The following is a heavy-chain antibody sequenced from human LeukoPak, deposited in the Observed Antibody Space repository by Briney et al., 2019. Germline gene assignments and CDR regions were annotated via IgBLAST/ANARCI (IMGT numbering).Heavy chain of an antibody. J-gene: IGHJ6*02. CDR1: GDSVSSNSAA. D-gene: IGHD6-13*01. V-gene: IGHV6-1*01. CDR2: TYYRSKWYN. CDR3: ARDGQYSSSWYRVTYYYYGMDV. Sequence: SQTLSLTCAISGDSVSSNSAAWNWIRQSPSRGLEWLGRTYYRSKWYNDYAVSVKSRITINPDTSKNQFSLQLNSVTPEDTAVYYCARDGQYSSSWYRVTYYYYGMDVWGQGTTVTVSS.